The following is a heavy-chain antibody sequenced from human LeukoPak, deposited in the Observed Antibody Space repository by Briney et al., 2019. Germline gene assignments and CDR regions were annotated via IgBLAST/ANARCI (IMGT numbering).Heavy chain of an antibody. J-gene: IGHJ4*02. D-gene: IGHD6-19*01. CDR1: GGSFSGYY. Sequence: PSETLSLTCAVYGGSFSGYYWSWIRQPPGKGLEWIGYIYYNGATSYNPSLKSRVTISVDTSKNQFSLKLTSVTAADTAVYYCAKYGGSGWVIDYWGQGTLVTVSS. CDR3: AKYGGSGWVIDY. V-gene: IGHV4-59*08. CDR2: IYYNGAT.